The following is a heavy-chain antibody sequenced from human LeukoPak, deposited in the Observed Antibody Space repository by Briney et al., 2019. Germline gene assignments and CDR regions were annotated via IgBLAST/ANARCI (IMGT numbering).Heavy chain of an antibody. J-gene: IGHJ6*03. D-gene: IGHD2-2*01. CDR3: ARGYQLPSYYYYYMDV. Sequence: SVKVSCKASGGTFSSYTISWVRQAPGQGLEWMGRIIPILGIANYAQKFQGRVTITADKSTSTAYMELSSLRSEDTAVYYCARGYQLPSYYYYYMDVWGRGTTVTVSS. CDR2: IIPILGIA. CDR1: GGTFSSYT. V-gene: IGHV1-69*02.